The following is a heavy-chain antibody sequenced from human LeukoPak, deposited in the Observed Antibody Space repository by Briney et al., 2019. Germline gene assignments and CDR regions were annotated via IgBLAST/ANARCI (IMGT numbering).Heavy chain of an antibody. D-gene: IGHD4-17*01. CDR3: ARGDYVY. CDR2: ISYDGSNK. V-gene: IGHV3-30-3*01. Sequence: GGSLRPSCAASGFTFSSYAMHWVRQAPGKGLEWVAVISYDGSNKYYADSVKGRFTISRDNSKNTLYLQMNSLRAEDTAVYYCARGDYVYWGQGTLVTVSS. J-gene: IGHJ4*02. CDR1: GFTFSSYA.